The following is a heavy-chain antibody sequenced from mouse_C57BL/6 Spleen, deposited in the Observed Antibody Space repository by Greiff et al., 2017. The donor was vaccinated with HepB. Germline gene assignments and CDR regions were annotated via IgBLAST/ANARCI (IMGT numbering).Heavy chain of an antibody. J-gene: IGHJ4*01. D-gene: IGHD1-1*01. CDR2: INPNNGGT. Sequence: VQLQQSGPELVKPGASVKIPCKASGYTFTDYNMDWVKQSHGKSLEWIGDINPNNGGTIYNQKFKGKATLTVDKSSSTAYMELRSLTSEDTAVYYCARTVVAPYGYAMDYWGQGTSVTVSS. V-gene: IGHV1-18*01. CDR1: GYTFTDYN. CDR3: ARTVVAPYGYAMDY.